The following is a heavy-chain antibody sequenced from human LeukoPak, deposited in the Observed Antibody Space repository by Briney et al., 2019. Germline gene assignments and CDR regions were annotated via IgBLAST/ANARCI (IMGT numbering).Heavy chain of an antibody. D-gene: IGHD2-2*01. Sequence: PGGSVRLSCAASGLTFSTYAMSWVRQAPGKGLEWVSGINDNGGSTYYADSVKGRFTISRDNSKNTLYLQINSLRAEDTAVFYCARYCSGTKCSPLNNSHYYVMDVWGQGTTVPVSS. CDR3: ARYCSGTKCSPLNNSHYYVMDV. J-gene: IGHJ6*02. CDR2: INDNGGST. CDR1: GLTFSTYA. V-gene: IGHV3-23*01.